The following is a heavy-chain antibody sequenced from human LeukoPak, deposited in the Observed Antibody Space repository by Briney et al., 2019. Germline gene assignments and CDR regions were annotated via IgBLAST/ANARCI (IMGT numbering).Heavy chain of an antibody. Sequence: GGSLRLSCAASGFTFSSYAMHWVRQAPGTGLEFVAFMSFDGSIKTYVDSVKGRFTISRDNAKNSLYLQMNSLRAEDTSVYYCARDRGYCSGGSCYSNAFDIWGQGTMVTVSS. J-gene: IGHJ3*02. V-gene: IGHV3-30*03. D-gene: IGHD2-15*01. CDR3: ARDRGYCSGGSCYSNAFDI. CDR2: MSFDGSIK. CDR1: GFTFSSYA.